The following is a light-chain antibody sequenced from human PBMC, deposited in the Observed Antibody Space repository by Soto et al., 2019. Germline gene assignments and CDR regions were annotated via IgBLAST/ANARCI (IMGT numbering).Light chain of an antibody. J-gene: IGLJ2*01. CDR1: SSDVGSYNF. Sequence: QSALTQPPSASGSPGQSVTISCTGTSSDVGSYNFVSWYQQHPGKAPKLMIYEVSRRASGVPDRFSGSKSGNTASLTVSGLQAEDEADYYCSSQAGSNSLIFGGGTKVTVL. V-gene: IGLV2-8*01. CDR2: EVS. CDR3: SSQAGSNSLI.